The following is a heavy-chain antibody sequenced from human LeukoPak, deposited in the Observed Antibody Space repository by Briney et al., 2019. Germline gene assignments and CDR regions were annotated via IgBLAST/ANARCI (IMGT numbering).Heavy chain of an antibody. CDR3: ASELKVGNTGYYFDY. V-gene: IGHV4-34*01. D-gene: IGHD2/OR15-2a*01. J-gene: IGHJ4*02. CDR1: GGSFSGYY. CDR2: INHSGST. Sequence: SETLSLTCAVYGGSFSGYYWSWIRQPPGKGLEWIGEINHSGSTNYNPSLKSRVTISLDTSKNQFSLKLNSVTAADTAVYYCASELKVGNTGYYFDYWGQGALVTVSS.